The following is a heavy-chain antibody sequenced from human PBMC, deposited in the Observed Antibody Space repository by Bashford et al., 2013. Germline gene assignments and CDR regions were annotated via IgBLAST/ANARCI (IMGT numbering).Heavy chain of an antibody. Sequence: VRQAPGKGLEWVSYISSSGSTIYYADSVKGRFTISRDNAKNSLYLQMNSLRAEDTAVYYCAREDGVDRCYDYWGQGTLVTVSS. V-gene: IGHV3-48*03. J-gene: IGHJ4*02. D-gene: IGHD3-3*01. CDR3: AREDGVDRCYDY. CDR2: ISSSGSTI.